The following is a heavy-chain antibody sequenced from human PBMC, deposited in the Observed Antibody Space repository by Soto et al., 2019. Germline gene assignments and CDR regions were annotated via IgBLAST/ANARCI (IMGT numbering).Heavy chain of an antibody. V-gene: IGHV1-18*01. CDR3: ARDRFLEWLPTIERVRDYYYYGMDV. D-gene: IGHD3-3*01. CDR1: GYTFTSYG. CDR2: ISAYNGNT. Sequence: QVQLVQSGAEVKKPGASVKVSCKASGYTFTSYGISWVRQAPGQGLEWMGWISAYNGNTNYAQKLQGRVTMTTDTSTSTAYMELRSLRSDDTAVYYCARDRFLEWLPTIERVRDYYYYGMDVWGQGTTVTVSS. J-gene: IGHJ6*02.